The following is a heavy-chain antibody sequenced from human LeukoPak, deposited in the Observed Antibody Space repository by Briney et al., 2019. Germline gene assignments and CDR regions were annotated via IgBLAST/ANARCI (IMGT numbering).Heavy chain of an antibody. Sequence: GRSLRLSSAASGFTFSSYGMHWVRQAPGKGLEWVAVISYDGSNKYYAGSMKVRFTISRDNSKNTLYLQMNSLRAEDTAVYYCAKDRQFGVVRGVMGEWDYWGQGTLVTVSS. CDR3: AKDRQFGVVRGVMGEWDY. CDR1: GFTFSSYG. D-gene: IGHD3-10*01. J-gene: IGHJ4*02. CDR2: ISYDGSNK. V-gene: IGHV3-30*18.